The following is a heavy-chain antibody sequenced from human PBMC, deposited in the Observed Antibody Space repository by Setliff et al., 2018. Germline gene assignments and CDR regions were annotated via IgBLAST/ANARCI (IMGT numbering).Heavy chain of an antibody. CDR3: ARSGYYDFWSGFLNDAFDI. V-gene: IGHV4-34*01. CDR1: GYSITGGYY. CDR2: INHSGST. Sequence: PSETLSLTCAVSGYSITGGYYWGWIRQPPGKGLEWIGEINHSGSTNYNPSLKSRVTISVDTSKNQFSLKLSSVTAADTAVYYCARSGYYDFWSGFLNDAFDIWGQGTMVT. D-gene: IGHD3-3*01. J-gene: IGHJ3*02.